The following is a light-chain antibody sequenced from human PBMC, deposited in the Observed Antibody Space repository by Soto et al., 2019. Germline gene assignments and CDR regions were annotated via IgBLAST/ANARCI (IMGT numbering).Light chain of an antibody. V-gene: IGKV1-5*01. CDR1: QSISHW. Sequence: DIRMTQAPSTLSASIGDRVIITCRASQSISHWLAWYQQKPGKAPKLLISDASILESGVPSRFSGSTSGTEFTLTISSLQPDDFATYYCQQYHTYRPFGQGTKVEIK. CDR2: DAS. J-gene: IGKJ1*01. CDR3: QQYHTYRP.